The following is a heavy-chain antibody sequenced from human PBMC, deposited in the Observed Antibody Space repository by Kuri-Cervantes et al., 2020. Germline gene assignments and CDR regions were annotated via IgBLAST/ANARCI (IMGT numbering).Heavy chain of an antibody. CDR3: ARTHTLRYYYGMDV. CDR1: GFTFSSYA. V-gene: IGHV3-30*14. J-gene: IGHJ6*02. Sequence: LSLTCAASGFTFSSYAMHWVRQAPGKGLEWVAVISYDGSNKYYADSVKGRFTISRDNSKNTLYLQMNSLRAEDTAVYYCARTHTLRYYYGMDVWGQGTTVTVSS. D-gene: IGHD2-2*02. CDR2: ISYDGSNK.